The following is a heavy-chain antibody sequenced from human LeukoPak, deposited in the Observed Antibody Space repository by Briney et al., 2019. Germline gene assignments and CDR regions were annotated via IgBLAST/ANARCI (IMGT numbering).Heavy chain of an antibody. CDR2: IIPIFGTA. J-gene: IGHJ6*02. CDR1: GGTFSSYA. Sequence: ASVKVSCKASGGTFSSYAISWVRQAPGQGLEWMGGIIPIFGTANYAQKFQGRVTITADESTSTAYMELSSLRSEDTAVYYCARGMPVVPAAKRVDYYYGMDVWGQGTTVTVSS. D-gene: IGHD2-2*01. V-gene: IGHV1-69*01. CDR3: ARGMPVVPAAKRVDYYYGMDV.